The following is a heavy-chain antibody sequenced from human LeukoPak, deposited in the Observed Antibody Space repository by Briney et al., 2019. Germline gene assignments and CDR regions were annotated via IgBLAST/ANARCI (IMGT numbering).Heavy chain of an antibody. CDR3: ARSLDTVATTFDH. V-gene: IGHV3-7*04. J-gene: IGHJ4*02. CDR2: INRDGSDK. Sequence: GGSLRLSCAASGFSFSTYWMTWVRQAPGKGLEWVACINRDGSDKYFVDSVKGRFSISRDNAKNSLHLQMNSLRAEDTAVYYCARSLDTVATTFDHWGQGTLVTVSS. D-gene: IGHD5-12*01. CDR1: GFSFSTYW.